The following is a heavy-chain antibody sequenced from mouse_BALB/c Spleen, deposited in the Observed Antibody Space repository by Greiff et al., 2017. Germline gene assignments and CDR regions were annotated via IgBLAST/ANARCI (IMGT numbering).Heavy chain of an antibody. J-gene: IGHJ4*01. V-gene: IGHV1-9*01. CDR3: ARKFYDYGGRRSYYAMDY. D-gene: IGHD2-4*01. CDR1: GYTFSSYW. Sequence: VQLQQSGAELMKPGASVKISCKATGYTFSSYWIEWVKQRPGHGLEWIGEILPGSGSTNYNEKFKGKATFTADTSSNTAYMQLSSLTSEDSAVYSCARKFYDYGGRRSYYAMDYWGQGTSVTVSS. CDR2: ILPGSGST.